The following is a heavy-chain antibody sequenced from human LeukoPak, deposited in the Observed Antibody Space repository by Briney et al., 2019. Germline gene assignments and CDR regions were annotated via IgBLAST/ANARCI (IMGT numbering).Heavy chain of an antibody. V-gene: IGHV1-69*01. Sequence: SAVKVSCKASGGTFSSYAISWVRQAPGQGLEWMGGIIPIFGTANYAQKFQGRVTITADESTSTAYMELNSLRSEDTAVYYCARATMRGFLDRFDPWGQGTLVTVSS. CDR2: IIPIFGTA. D-gene: IGHD3-3*01. J-gene: IGHJ5*02. CDR3: ARATMRGFLDRFDP. CDR1: GGTFSSYA.